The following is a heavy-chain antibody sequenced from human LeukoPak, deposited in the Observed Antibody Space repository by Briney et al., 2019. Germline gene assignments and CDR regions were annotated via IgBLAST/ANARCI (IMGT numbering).Heavy chain of an antibody. CDR2: ISGSGGST. CDR3: AKAERSQQLVFVDY. CDR1: GFTFSSYA. J-gene: IGHJ4*02. D-gene: IGHD6-13*01. Sequence: PGGSLRLSCAASGFTFSSYAMSWVRQAPGKGLEGGSAISGSGGSTYYADSVKGRFTISRDNSKNTLYLQMTRLRAEDTAVYYCAKAERSQQLVFVDYWGQGTLVTVSS. V-gene: IGHV3-23*01.